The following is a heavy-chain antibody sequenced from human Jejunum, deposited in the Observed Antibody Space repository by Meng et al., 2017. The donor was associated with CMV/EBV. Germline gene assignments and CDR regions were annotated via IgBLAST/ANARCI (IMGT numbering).Heavy chain of an antibody. V-gene: IGHV1-2*04. CDR2: INPNSGGT. Sequence: QVQLVQSGAEVKNPGASVKVSWKASGYTLTGYYMPWVRQAPGQGLEGMGWINPNSGGTNYAQKFQGWVTMTRDTSISTAYMELSRLRSDDTAVYYCARDWEGSWAVFDYWGQGTLVTVSS. CDR3: ARDWEGSWAVFDY. D-gene: IGHD6-13*01. J-gene: IGHJ4*02. CDR1: GYTLTGYY.